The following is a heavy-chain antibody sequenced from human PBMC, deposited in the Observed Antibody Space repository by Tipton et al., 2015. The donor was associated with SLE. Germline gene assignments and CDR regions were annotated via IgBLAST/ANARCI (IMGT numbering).Heavy chain of an antibody. CDR3: ARRYSTAFDI. D-gene: IGHD4-11*01. CDR2: IYTSGST. V-gene: IGHV4-61*02. J-gene: IGHJ3*02. CDR1: GGSISSGIYY. Sequence: TLSLTCTVSGGSISSGIYYWSWIRQPAGKGLEWIGRIYTSGSTNYSPSLKSRVTISVDTSKNQFSLKLSSVTAADTAVYYCARRYSTAFDIWGQGTMVTVSS.